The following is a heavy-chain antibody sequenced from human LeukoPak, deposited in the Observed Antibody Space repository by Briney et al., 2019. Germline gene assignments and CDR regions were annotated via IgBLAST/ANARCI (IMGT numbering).Heavy chain of an antibody. J-gene: IGHJ6*02. CDR1: GFTFSSYG. CDR3: ARDTVTTWFNYYYGMDV. CDR2: IWYDGSNK. Sequence: PGGSLRLSCAASGFTFSSYGMHWVRQAPGKGLEWVAVIWYDGSNKYYADSVKGRFTISRDNSKNTRYLQMNSLRAEDTAVYYCARDTVTTWFNYYYGMDVWGQGTTVTVSS. V-gene: IGHV3-33*01. D-gene: IGHD4-11*01.